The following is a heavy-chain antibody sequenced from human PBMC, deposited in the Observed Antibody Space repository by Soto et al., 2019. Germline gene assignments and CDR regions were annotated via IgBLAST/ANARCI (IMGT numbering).Heavy chain of an antibody. V-gene: IGHV1-69*13. CDR3: ASGPRAAFWSGPRPYYYGMDV. Sequence: GASVKVSCKASGGTFSSYAISWVRQAPGQGLEWMGGIIPIFGTANYAQKFQGRVTITADESTSTAYMELSSLRSEDTAVYYCASGPRAAFWSGPRPYYYGMDVWGQGTTVTVSS. J-gene: IGHJ6*02. CDR1: GGTFSSYA. D-gene: IGHD3-3*01. CDR2: IIPIFGTA.